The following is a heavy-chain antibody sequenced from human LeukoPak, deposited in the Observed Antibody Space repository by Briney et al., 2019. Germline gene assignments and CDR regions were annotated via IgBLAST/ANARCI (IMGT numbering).Heavy chain of an antibody. CDR1: GGSLSSGGYY. CDR2: IYYSGTT. V-gene: IGHV4-31*03. D-gene: IGHD4-17*01. Sequence: TLFLTCTVSGGSLSSGGYYWSWSRQPPGKGLEWIGCIYYSGTTYYHPSLTSRVAISVDTSKNQFSLKLSSVTAADTAVYYCARSGTVTTWNYWGQGTLVTVSS. CDR3: ARSGTVTTWNY. J-gene: IGHJ4*02.